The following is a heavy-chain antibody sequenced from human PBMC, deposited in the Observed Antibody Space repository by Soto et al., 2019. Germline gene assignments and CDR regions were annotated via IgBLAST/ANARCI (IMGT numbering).Heavy chain of an antibody. Sequence: SQTLSLTCAISGDSVSTNSATWDWIRQSPSRGLEWLGRTYYRSNWYTDYAVSVKGRITISPDTSNNQLSLQLNSVTPEDTAVYYCARGYCYGYWEPGMDVWGQGTTVTVSS. CDR3: ARGYCYGYWEPGMDV. CDR2: TYYRSNWYT. V-gene: IGHV6-1*01. J-gene: IGHJ6*02. D-gene: IGHD5-18*01. CDR1: GDSVSTNSAT.